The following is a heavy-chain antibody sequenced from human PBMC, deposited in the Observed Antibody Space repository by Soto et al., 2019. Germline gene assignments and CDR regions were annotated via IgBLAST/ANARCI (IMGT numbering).Heavy chain of an antibody. Sequence: PSETLSLTCAVHGGSFRGYYWSWIRQPPGKGLEWIGEFNHSGVTNYNPSLKSRVSISVDASKNQFSLQLTSVTAADTAVYYCARLWSSNEGSSWGQGTLVTVSS. CDR1: GGSFRGYY. J-gene: IGHJ4*02. V-gene: IGHV4-34*01. CDR3: ARLWSSNEGSS. CDR2: FNHSGVT. D-gene: IGHD3-10*01.